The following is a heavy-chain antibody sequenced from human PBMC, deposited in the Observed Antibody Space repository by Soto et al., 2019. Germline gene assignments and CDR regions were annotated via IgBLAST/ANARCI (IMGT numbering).Heavy chain of an antibody. J-gene: IGHJ6*02. Sequence: VGSLRLSCAASGFTFSSHGIHWVRQAPGKGLEWVAFIWADGSNVEYADSVKGRFTISRDSSKNTVDLQMNSLRAEDTAVYSCARDGQQLVPYGLDAWGQGTTVTVSS. CDR3: ARDGQQLVPYGLDA. CDR1: GFTFSSHG. CDR2: IWADGSNV. V-gene: IGHV3-33*08. D-gene: IGHD6-6*01.